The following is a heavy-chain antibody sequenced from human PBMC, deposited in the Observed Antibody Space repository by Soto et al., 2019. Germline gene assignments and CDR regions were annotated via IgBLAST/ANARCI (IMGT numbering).Heavy chain of an antibody. CDR3: AKDYYYGSGSYYYYYYYGMDV. CDR2: ISYDGSNK. CDR1: GFTFSSYG. J-gene: IGHJ6*02. Sequence: PGGSLRLSCAASGFTFSSYGMHWVRQAPGKGLEWVAVISYDGSNKYYADSVKGRFTISRDNSKNTLYLQMNSLRAEDTAVYYCAKDYYYGSGSYYYYYYYGMDVWGQGTTVTV. D-gene: IGHD3-10*01. V-gene: IGHV3-30*18.